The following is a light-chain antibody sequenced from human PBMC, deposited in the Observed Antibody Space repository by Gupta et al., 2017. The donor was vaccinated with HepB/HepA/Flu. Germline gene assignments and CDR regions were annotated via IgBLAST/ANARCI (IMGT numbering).Light chain of an antibody. CDR1: QSVLYSSNNKNY. V-gene: IGKV4-1*01. J-gene: IGKJ3*01. Sequence: DIVMTQSPDSLAVSLGERATINCKSSQSVLYSSNNKNYLAWYQQKPGQPPKLLIYWASTRESGVPDRFSGSGSGTDFTLTISSLQAEDVAVYYCHQYFKTPFTFGHGTKVDIK. CDR3: HQYFKTPFT. CDR2: WAS.